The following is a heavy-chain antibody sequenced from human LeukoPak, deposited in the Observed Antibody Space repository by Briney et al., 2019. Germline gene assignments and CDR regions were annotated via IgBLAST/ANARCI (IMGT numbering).Heavy chain of an antibody. CDR2: ISSSGSTI. Sequence: GGSLRLSCAASGFTFSSYEMNWVRQAPGKGLEWVSYISSSGSTIYYADSVKGRFTISRDNAKNSLYLQMNSPRAEDTAVYYCARARYYGSGSHAPDFDYWGQGTLVTVSS. J-gene: IGHJ4*02. CDR1: GFTFSSYE. V-gene: IGHV3-48*03. D-gene: IGHD3-10*01. CDR3: ARARYYGSGSHAPDFDY.